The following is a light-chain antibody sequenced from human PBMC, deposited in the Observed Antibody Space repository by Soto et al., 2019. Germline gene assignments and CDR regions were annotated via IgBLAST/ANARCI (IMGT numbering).Light chain of an antibody. J-gene: IGLJ1*01. CDR1: SSDVGDYNY. CDR3: SSYTSGSTLYV. Sequence: QSALTQPASVSGPPGQSITISCTGTSSDVGDYNYVSWYQQYPGKAPKLMIYEVNNRPSGVSNRFSGSKSGNTASLTISGIQAEDEADYYCSSYTSGSTLYVFGTGTKLTVL. V-gene: IGLV2-14*01. CDR2: EVN.